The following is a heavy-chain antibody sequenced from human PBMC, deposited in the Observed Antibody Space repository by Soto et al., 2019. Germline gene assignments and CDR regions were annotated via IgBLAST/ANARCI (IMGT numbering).Heavy chain of an antibody. CDR2: TRNYANSYST. CDR3: ALGTGWPYYYYGMDV. J-gene: IGHJ6*02. D-gene: IGHD6-19*01. V-gene: IGHV3-72*01. Sequence: EVQLVESGGGLVQPGGSLRLSCAASGFTFSAHYMDWVRQAPGKGLQWVGRTRNYANSYSTEYAASVKGRFTNSRVDSKNSLYLQMNRLKHEYTAVYYCALGTGWPYYYYGMDVWGQGSTVTVS. CDR1: GFTFSAHY.